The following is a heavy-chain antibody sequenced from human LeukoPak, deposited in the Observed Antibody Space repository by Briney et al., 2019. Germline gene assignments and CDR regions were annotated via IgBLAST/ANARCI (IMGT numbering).Heavy chain of an antibody. CDR2: IYSDGSST. J-gene: IGHJ3*02. CDR1: GFTFSSYW. D-gene: IGHD2-15*01. V-gene: IGHV3-74*01. Sequence: GGSLRLSCAASGFTFSSYWMHWVRQAPGKGLVWVSRIYSDGSSTNYADSVKGRFTISRDNARNTLYLQMNSLRAEDTAVYYCARGEYCSGGSCYSAAFDIWGQGTMVTVSS. CDR3: ARGEYCSGGSCYSAAFDI.